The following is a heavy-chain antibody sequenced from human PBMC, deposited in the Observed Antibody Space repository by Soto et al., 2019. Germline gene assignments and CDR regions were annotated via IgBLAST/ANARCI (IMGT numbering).Heavy chain of an antibody. CDR2: IWYDGNTK. CDR1: GFTFNSYG. D-gene: IGHD6-19*01. V-gene: IGHV3-33*01. CDR3: ARPLVAPVAGPYYYGMDI. Sequence: QIQLVESGGGVVQPGRSLRLSCTASGFTFNSYGFNWVRQAPGKGLEWVAVIWYDGNTKYYADSVKGRFTISRDNLRSKVYLQMNSLTAEDTAVYYCARPLVAPVAGPYYYGMDIWGHGTTVTVSS. J-gene: IGHJ6*02.